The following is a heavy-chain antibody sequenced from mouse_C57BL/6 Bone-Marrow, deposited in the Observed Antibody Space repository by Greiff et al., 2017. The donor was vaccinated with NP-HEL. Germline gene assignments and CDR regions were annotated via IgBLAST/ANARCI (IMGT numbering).Heavy chain of an antibody. V-gene: IGHV1-63*01. D-gene: IGHD2-1*01. CDR1: GYTFTNYW. J-gene: IGHJ2*01. CDR3: ARFGIYYGNHPSYYFDY. CDR2: IYPGGGYT. Sequence: ESGAELVRPGTSVKMSCKASGYTFTNYWIGWAKQRPGHGLEWIGDIYPGGGYTNYNEKFKGKATLTADTSSSTAYMQFSSLTSEDSAIYYCARFGIYYGNHPSYYFDYWGQGTTLTVSS.